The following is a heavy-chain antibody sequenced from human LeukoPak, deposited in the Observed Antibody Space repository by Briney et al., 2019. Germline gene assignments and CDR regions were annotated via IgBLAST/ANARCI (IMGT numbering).Heavy chain of an antibody. CDR1: GFTFSRSW. Sequence: PGGSLRLSCVASGFTFSRSWMDWVRQVPGKGLEWVANIREDGRETYYVDSARGRFTISRDNAKNSLYLQVDRLRVEDTAIYYCTKSLDYWGQGTLVTVPS. J-gene: IGHJ4*02. CDR2: IREDGRET. V-gene: IGHV3-7*01. CDR3: TKSLDY.